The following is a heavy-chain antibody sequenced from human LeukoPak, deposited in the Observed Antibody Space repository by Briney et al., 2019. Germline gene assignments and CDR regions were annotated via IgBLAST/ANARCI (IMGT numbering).Heavy chain of an antibody. D-gene: IGHD3-22*01. CDR1: GGSISNYY. V-gene: IGHV4-59*01. CDR2: IYYSGST. CDR3: ARSYDSRGYYYYGMDV. Sequence: SETLSLTCAVSGGSISNYYWSWLRQPPGKGLEWLGYIYYSGSTNYNPSLKSRVTISLDTPKNQFSLRLSSVTAADTAVYYCARSYDSRGYYYYGMDVWGQGTTVTVSS. J-gene: IGHJ6*02.